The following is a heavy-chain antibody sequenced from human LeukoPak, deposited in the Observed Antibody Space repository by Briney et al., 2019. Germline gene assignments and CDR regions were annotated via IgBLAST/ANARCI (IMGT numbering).Heavy chain of an antibody. CDR1: GFTFSSYA. D-gene: IGHD3-22*01. Sequence: GRSLRLSCAASGFTFSSYAMHWVRQAPGKGLEGEAIISYDGSNKYYADSVKGRFTISRDNSKNPLYLQMNSLRAEDTAVYYCAREVYYDSSGYYPYCFDYWGQGTLVTVSS. V-gene: IGHV3-30-3*01. CDR2: ISYDGSNK. CDR3: AREVYYDSSGYYPYCFDY. J-gene: IGHJ4*02.